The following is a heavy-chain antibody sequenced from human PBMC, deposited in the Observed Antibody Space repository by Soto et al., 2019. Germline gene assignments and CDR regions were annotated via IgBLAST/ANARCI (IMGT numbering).Heavy chain of an antibody. CDR2: IIPIFGTA. Sequence: QVQLVQSGAEVKKPGSSVKVSCKASGGTFSSYAISWVRQAPGQGLEWMGGIIPIFGTANYAQKFQGRVTITADESTSTAYMELSSLRSEETAVYYCASRALTYYDSSGYYYVPFDYWGQGTLVTVSS. J-gene: IGHJ4*02. CDR3: ASRALTYYDSSGYYYVPFDY. V-gene: IGHV1-69*01. CDR1: GGTFSSYA. D-gene: IGHD3-22*01.